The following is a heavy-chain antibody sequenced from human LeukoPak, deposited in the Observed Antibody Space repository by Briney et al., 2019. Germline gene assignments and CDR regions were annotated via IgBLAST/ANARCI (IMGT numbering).Heavy chain of an antibody. CDR3: ARHSRANKNRDAFDI. J-gene: IGHJ3*02. D-gene: IGHD6-13*01. V-gene: IGHV5-51*01. CDR2: IYPGDSDT. Sequence: GESLKISCKGSGYSFTSYWIGWVRQMPGKGLEWMGIIYPGDSDTRYSPSFQGQVTISADKSISTAYLQWSSLKASDTAMYYCARHSRANKNRDAFDIWGQGTMVTVSS. CDR1: GYSFTSYW.